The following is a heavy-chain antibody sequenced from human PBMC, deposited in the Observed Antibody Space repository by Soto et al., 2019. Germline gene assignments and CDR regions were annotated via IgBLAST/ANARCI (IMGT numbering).Heavy chain of an antibody. V-gene: IGHV1-46*01. CDR3: ARGVGRSSWTSFDS. CDR1: GYTFSGYY. J-gene: IGHJ4*02. D-gene: IGHD6-13*01. Sequence: SVKVSCKASGYTFSGYYMHWVRQAPGQGLEWMGVINPSGDSTTYAQKFQGRVSMSLDTSKNQLSLNLSSVTAADTAVYYCARGVGRSSWTSFDSWGQGTLVTVSS. CDR2: INPSGDST.